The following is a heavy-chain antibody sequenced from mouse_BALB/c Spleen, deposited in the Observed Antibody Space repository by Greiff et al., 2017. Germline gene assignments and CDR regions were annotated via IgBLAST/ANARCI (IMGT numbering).Heavy chain of an antibody. D-gene: IGHD2-2*01. J-gene: IGHJ3*01. CDR3: ARDDGGYAWFAY. CDR2: IWAGGST. V-gene: IGHV2-9*02. Sequence: VQLVESGPGLVAPSQSLSITCTVSGFSLTSYGVHWVRQPPGKGLEWLGVIWAGGSTNYNSALMSRLSISKDNSKSQVFLKMNSLQTDDTAMYYCARDDGGYAWFAYWGQGTLVTVSA. CDR1: GFSLTSYG.